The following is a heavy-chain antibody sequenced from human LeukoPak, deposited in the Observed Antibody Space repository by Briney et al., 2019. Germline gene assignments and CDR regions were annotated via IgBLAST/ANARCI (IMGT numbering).Heavy chain of an antibody. D-gene: IGHD2-2*01. Sequence: GASVKVSCKASGYTFTSYDINWVRQAPGQGLEWMGWINPNSGGTNYAQKFQGRVTMTRDTSISTAYMELSRLRSDDTAVYYCAREPCSSTSCGNENDDDYWGQGTLVTVSS. CDR1: GYTFTSYD. CDR2: INPNSGGT. J-gene: IGHJ4*02. CDR3: AREPCSSTSCGNENDDDY. V-gene: IGHV1-2*02.